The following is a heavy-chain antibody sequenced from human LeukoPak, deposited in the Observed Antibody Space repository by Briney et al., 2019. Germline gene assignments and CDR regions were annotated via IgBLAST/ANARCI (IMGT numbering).Heavy chain of an antibody. CDR2: ISYDGSNK. J-gene: IGHJ5*02. CDR1: GFTFSSYG. Sequence: PGGSLRLSCAASGFTFSSYGMHWVRQAPGKGLEWVAVISYDGSNKYYADSVKGRFTISRDNSKNTLYLQMNSLRAEDTAVYYCARMWTGRYSNWFDPWGQGTLVTVSS. CDR3: ARMWTGRYSNWFDP. V-gene: IGHV3-30*03. D-gene: IGHD1-26*01.